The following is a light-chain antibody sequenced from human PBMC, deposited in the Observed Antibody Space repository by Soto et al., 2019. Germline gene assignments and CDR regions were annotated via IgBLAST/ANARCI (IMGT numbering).Light chain of an antibody. CDR2: AAS. CDR3: QKYNSSPRT. CDR1: QCISNY. V-gene: IGKV1-27*01. Sequence: DIQMTQSPSSLSASVGDRVTITCRASQCISNYLARYQQKPGKVPKLLIYAASTLQSGVPSRFSGSGAGTDFTLTISSLQPEDVATCYCQKYNSSPRTFGQGTKVEIK. J-gene: IGKJ1*01.